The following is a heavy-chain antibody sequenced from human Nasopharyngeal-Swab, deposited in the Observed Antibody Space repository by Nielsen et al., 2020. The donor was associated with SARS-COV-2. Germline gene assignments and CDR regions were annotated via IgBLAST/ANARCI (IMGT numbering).Heavy chain of an antibody. CDR3: ARDREFGELWGY. Sequence: GESLKIPCAASGFTFSSYSMNWVRQAPGKGLEWVSSISSSSNYIYYADSVKGRFTISRDNAKNSLYLQMNSLRAEDTAVYYCARDREFGELWGYWGQGTLVTVSS. V-gene: IGHV3-21*01. CDR1: GFTFSSYS. CDR2: ISSSSNYI. J-gene: IGHJ4*02. D-gene: IGHD3-10*01.